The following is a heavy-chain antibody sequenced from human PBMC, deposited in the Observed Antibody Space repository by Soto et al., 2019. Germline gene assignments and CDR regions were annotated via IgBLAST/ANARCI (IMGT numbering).Heavy chain of an antibody. CDR2: MNPNSGNT. D-gene: IGHD1-26*01. J-gene: IGHJ4*02. CDR3: AREKVGAVDY. Sequence: QVQLVQSGAEVKKPGASVKVSCKASGYTFTSYDINWVRQATGQGLEWMGWMNPNSGNTGYAQKFQGRVTMTRNTPISTADMELSSLRCENAAGNYCAREKVGAVDYWGQGTLVTVSS. V-gene: IGHV1-8*01. CDR1: GYTFTSYD.